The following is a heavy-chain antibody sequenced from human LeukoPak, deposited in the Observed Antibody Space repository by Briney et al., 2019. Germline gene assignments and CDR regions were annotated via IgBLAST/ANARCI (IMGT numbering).Heavy chain of an antibody. V-gene: IGHV1-58*01. CDR2: IVVGSGNT. D-gene: IGHD3-9*01. CDR3: AAGIRYFDWLPDQHFDY. CDR1: GFIFNSSA. J-gene: IGHJ4*02. Sequence: SAKVSCKASGFIFNSSAVQWVRQARGQRLEWIGWIVVGSGNTNYAQKFQERVTITRDMSTSTAYMELSSLRSEDTAVYYCAAGIRYFDWLPDQHFDYWGQGTLVTVSS.